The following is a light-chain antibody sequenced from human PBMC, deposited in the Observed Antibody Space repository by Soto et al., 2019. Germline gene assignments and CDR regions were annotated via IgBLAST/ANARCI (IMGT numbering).Light chain of an antibody. CDR2: GAS. CDR3: QQVNNWPRWR. CDR1: QSVSSN. J-gene: IGKJ1*01. V-gene: IGKV3-15*01. Sequence: TLSVSPGERATLSCRASQSVSSNLAWYQQKPGQAPRLLIYGASTRATGIPARFSGSGSGTEFTLTISSLQSEDFAVYYCQQVNNWPRWRFRQGTKVDIK.